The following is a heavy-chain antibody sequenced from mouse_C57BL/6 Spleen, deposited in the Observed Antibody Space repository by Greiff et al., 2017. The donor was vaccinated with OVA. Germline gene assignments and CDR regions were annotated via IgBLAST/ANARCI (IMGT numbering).Heavy chain of an antibody. CDR3: ASRYGSSLWYFDV. J-gene: IGHJ1*03. D-gene: IGHD1-1*01. CDR2: IDPSDSYT. Sequence: VQLQQSGAELVKPGASVKLSCKASSYTFTSYWMQWVKQRPGQGLEWIGEIDPSDSYTNYNQKFKGKATLTVDTSSSTAYMQLSSLTSEDSAVYYCASRYGSSLWYFDVWGTGTTVTVSS. CDR1: SYTFTSYW. V-gene: IGHV1-50*01.